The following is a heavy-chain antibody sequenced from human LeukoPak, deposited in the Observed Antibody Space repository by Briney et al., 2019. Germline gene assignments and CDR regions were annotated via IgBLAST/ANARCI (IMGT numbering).Heavy chain of an antibody. CDR3: ARDSGGHNYALDGFDI. V-gene: IGHV3-48*03. Sequence: PGGSLRLSCAASGFTFSTSEMNWVRQAPGKGLAWISYISSRGRTIFYADSVKGRFIISRDNAKNSLYLQMNSLRAEDPAVYYCARDSGGHNYALDGFDIWGQGTMVTVSS. CDR2: ISSRGRTI. J-gene: IGHJ3*02. CDR1: GFTFSTSE. D-gene: IGHD5-24*01.